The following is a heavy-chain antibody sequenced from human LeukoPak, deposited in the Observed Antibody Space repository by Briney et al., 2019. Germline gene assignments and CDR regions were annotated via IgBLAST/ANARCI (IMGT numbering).Heavy chain of an antibody. D-gene: IGHD3-16*01. CDR1: GGSFRGYY. J-gene: IGHJ4*02. V-gene: IGHV4-34*01. Sequence: SETLSLTCAVYGGSFRGYYCSWIRQPPGKGLEWIGEINDSGSTKYNPSLKSRVTISVDTSKNQFSLKLSSVTAADAAVYYCASIRRGEFLPGSHWGQGALVTVSS. CDR3: ASIRRGEFLPGSH. CDR2: INDSGST.